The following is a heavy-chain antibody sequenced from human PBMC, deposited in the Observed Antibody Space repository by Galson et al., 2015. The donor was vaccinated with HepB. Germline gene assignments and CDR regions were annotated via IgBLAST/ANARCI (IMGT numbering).Heavy chain of an antibody. V-gene: IGHV4-61*02. J-gene: IGHJ3*02. Sequence: TLSLTCTVSGGSISSGSYYWSWIRQPAGRGLEWIGRIYTSGSTNYNPSLKSRVTMSVDTSKNQFSLKLSSVTAADTAVYYCARPTGYSSSWSYGEGAFDIWGQGTMVTVSS. CDR1: GGSISSGSYY. D-gene: IGHD6-13*01. CDR3: ARPTGYSSSWSYGEGAFDI. CDR2: IYTSGST.